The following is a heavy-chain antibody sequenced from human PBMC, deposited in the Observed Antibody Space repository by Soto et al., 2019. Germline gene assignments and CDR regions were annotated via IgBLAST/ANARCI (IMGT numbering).Heavy chain of an antibody. V-gene: IGHV1-69*12. CDR1: GGTFSTYA. CDR3: ARDEMVVATGSRTWHYYYGMDV. Sequence: QVQLVQSGAEVKKPGSSVKVSCKSSGGTFSTYAISWVRQAPGQGLEWMGGIIPIFGTANYAQKFQGRVTITADESTTTAYREVISLSSEDTAVYYCARDEMVVATGSRTWHYYYGMDVWGQGTTVTVSS. D-gene: IGHD2-15*01. J-gene: IGHJ6*02. CDR2: IIPIFGTA.